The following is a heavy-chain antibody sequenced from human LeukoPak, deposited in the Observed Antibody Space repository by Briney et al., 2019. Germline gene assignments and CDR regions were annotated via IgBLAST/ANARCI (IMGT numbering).Heavy chain of an antibody. CDR3: TRDPGFSSYWYKGVS. D-gene: IGHD6-13*01. J-gene: IGHJ5*02. Sequence: GGSLRLSCAASGFTFSSYWMSWVRQAPGKGLEWVANIKQDGSEKYYVDSVKGRFTISRDNAENSLYLQMNSLRDEDTAVYYCTRDPGFSSYWYKGVSWGQGTPVTVSS. V-gene: IGHV3-7*01. CDR2: IKQDGSEK. CDR1: GFTFSSYW.